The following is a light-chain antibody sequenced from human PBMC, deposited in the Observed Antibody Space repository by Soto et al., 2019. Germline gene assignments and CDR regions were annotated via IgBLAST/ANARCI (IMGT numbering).Light chain of an antibody. CDR2: DAS. V-gene: IGKV3-11*01. J-gene: IGKJ5*01. CDR3: QQRSNWPPT. CDR1: QSVSSY. Sequence: EIVLTQSPATLSLSPGERATLSCRASQSVSSYLAWYQQKHGQAPRILIYDASNRDTGIPARFSGSGSGTDFTLTVSRLEPEDFEVYYCQQRSNWPPTFGQGTRLEIK.